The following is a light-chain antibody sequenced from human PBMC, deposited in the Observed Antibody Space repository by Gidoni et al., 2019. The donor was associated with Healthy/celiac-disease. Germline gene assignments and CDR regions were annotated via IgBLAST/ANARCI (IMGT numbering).Light chain of an antibody. CDR1: QTISNY. CDR2: AAS. Sequence: DIQMTQSPSSLSASVGDRVTITCRASQTISNYLNWYQQKPGKVPKLLIYAASTLQSGVPLRFSGSGSGTEFTLTISSLQPEDFATFHCQQSYSTPHTFGQGTRLEIK. J-gene: IGKJ5*01. CDR3: QQSYSTPHT. V-gene: IGKV1-39*01.